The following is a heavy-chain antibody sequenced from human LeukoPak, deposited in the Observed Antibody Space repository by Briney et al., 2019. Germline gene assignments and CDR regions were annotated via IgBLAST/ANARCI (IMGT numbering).Heavy chain of an antibody. Sequence: GGSLRLPCAASGFTFDDYAMHWVRQAPGKGLEWVSGISWNSGSIGYADSVKGRFTISRDNAKNSLYLQMNSLRAEDTALYYCAKVGYSSGPDAFDIWGQGTMVTVSS. J-gene: IGHJ3*02. V-gene: IGHV3-9*01. CDR3: AKVGYSSGPDAFDI. CDR1: GFTFDDYA. CDR2: ISWNSGSI. D-gene: IGHD6-19*01.